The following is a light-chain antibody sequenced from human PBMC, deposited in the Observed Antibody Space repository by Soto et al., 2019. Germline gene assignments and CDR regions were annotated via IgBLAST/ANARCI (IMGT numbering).Light chain of an antibody. Sequence: EIVLTQSPGTLSLSPGERATLSCRASQSVSSSYLAWYQQKPGQAPRLLIYGASSRATGIPDRFSGSGSETDFTLTISRLEPEDVAVYYCQQYRSSPPPTFGGGTKVEIK. CDR1: QSVSSSY. V-gene: IGKV3-20*01. CDR2: GAS. CDR3: QQYRSSPPPT. J-gene: IGKJ4*01.